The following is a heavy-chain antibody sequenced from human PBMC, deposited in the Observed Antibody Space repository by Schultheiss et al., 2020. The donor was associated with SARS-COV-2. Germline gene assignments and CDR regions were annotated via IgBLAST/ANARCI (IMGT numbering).Heavy chain of an antibody. CDR1: GFTFSSYA. J-gene: IGHJ6*02. Sequence: GGSLRLSCAASGFTFSSYAMSWVRQAPGKGLEWVANIKQDGSEKYYVDSVKGRFTISRDNAKNTLYLQMNSLRAEDTAVYYCARGLPAARGYYYGMDVWGQGTTVTVSS. CDR2: IKQDGSEK. D-gene: IGHD2-2*01. CDR3: ARGLPAARGYYYGMDV. V-gene: IGHV3-7*03.